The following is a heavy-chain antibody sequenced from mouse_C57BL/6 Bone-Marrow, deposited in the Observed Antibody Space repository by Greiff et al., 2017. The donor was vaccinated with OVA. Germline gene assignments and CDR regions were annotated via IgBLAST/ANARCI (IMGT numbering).Heavy chain of an antibody. D-gene: IGHD2-4*01. CDR3: ARLDYEDYAMDY. CDR2: IDPADSET. J-gene: IGHJ4*01. CDR1: GYTFTSYW. Sequence: QVQLQQPGAELVRPGSSVKLSCKASGYTFTSYWMHWVKQRPIQGLEWIGNIDPADSETHYNQKFKDKATLTVDKSSSTAYMQLSSLTSEDSAVYYCARLDYEDYAMDYRGQGTSVTVSS. V-gene: IGHV1-52*01.